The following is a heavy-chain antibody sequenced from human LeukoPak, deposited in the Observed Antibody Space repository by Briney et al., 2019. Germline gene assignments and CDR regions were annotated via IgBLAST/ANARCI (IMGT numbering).Heavy chain of an antibody. D-gene: IGHD3-9*01. CDR1: GFTVSSNY. CDR2: IYSGGST. V-gene: IGHV3-66*01. J-gene: IGHJ6*02. CDR3: ASNPVRASGSYPIRYFDWYYYYYGMDV. Sequence: GGSLRLSCAASGFTVSSNYMSWVRQAPGKGLEWVSVIYSGGSTYYADSVKGRFTISRDNSKNTLYLQMNSLRAEDTAVYYCASNPVRASGSYPIRYFDWYYYYYGMDVWGQGNTVTVSS.